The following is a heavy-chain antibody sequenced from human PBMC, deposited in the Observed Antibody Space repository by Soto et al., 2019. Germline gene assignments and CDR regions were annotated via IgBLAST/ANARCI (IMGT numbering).Heavy chain of an antibody. CDR2: MSGSGGST. CDR3: AKDGYSSGWYPTPV. J-gene: IGHJ6*02. D-gene: IGHD6-19*01. CDR1: GFTFSSYA. V-gene: IGHV3-23*01. Sequence: PGESLKISCAASGFTFSSYAMTWVRQAPGKGLEWVSGMSGSGGSTYYGDSVKGRFTISRDNSKNTLYLQMNSLRAEDTAVYYCAKDGYSSGWYPTPVWGQGTTVTVSS.